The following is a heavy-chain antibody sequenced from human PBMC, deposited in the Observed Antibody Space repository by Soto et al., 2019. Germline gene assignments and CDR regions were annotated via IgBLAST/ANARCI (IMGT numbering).Heavy chain of an antibody. D-gene: IGHD2-15*01. Sequence: SETLSLTCTVAGGSISSSSHYWGWIRQPPGKGLEWIGTIYYRGNTYQNPSLQSRLTISVDTSKNLFPLKLSSVTAADTAVYYCARVTALAAVVHYYYGMDVWGQGTTVTVSS. CDR3: ARVTALAAVVHYYYGMDV. V-gene: IGHV4-39*02. CDR1: GGSISSSSHY. J-gene: IGHJ6*02. CDR2: IYYRGNT.